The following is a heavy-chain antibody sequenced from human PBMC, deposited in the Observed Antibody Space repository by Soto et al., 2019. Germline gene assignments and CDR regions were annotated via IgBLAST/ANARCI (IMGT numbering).Heavy chain of an antibody. J-gene: IGHJ4*02. V-gene: IGHV3-53*01. Sequence: EVQLVESGGGLIQPGGSLRLSCAASGFTVSAYYMIWVRQAPGKGLEWVSVMYRGGTTHYADSFQGRFTISRDSSKNTLDLHMNSLRAEDTAVYYCARLSAPTGSYYTAPFDNWGQGTLVTVSS. D-gene: IGHD3-10*01. CDR3: ARLSAPTGSYYTAPFDN. CDR1: GFTVSAYY. CDR2: MYRGGTT.